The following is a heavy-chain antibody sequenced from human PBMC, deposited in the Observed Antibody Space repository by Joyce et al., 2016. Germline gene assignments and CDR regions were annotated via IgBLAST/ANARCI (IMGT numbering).Heavy chain of an antibody. V-gene: IGHV1-2*02. CDR2: INPDRGDT. D-gene: IGHD4-23*01. J-gene: IGHJ4*02. Sequence: QVQLVQSGAEVKNPGASVKVSCKASGFSFSGYYIHWVRQAPGQGLEWMVWINPDRGDTIYAQKFQVRVTMTRDTSIRTVYLELGRLTSDDTALYYCAREYGGTFYFDYWGQVTLVTVSS. CDR1: GFSFSGYY. CDR3: AREYGGTFYFDY.